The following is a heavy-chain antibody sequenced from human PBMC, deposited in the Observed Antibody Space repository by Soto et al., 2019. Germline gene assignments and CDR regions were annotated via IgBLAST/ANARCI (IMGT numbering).Heavy chain of an antibody. J-gene: IGHJ4*02. D-gene: IGHD3-10*01. V-gene: IGHV3-64D*06. CDR2: ISSNGGST. Sequence: PVGSLRLSCSASGFTFSSYAMHWVRQAPGKGLEYVSAISSNGGSTYYADSVKGRFTISRDNSKNTLYLRMSSLRAEDTAVYYCVKDYILTGSVLLWFGEFQSDYWGQGTLVTVSS. CDR1: GFTFSSYA. CDR3: VKDYILTGSVLLWFGEFQSDY.